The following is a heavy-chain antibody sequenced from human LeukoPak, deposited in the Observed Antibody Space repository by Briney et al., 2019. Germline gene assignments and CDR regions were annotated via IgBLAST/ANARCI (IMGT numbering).Heavy chain of an antibody. CDR2: IYPNSGAT. Sequence: ASVKVSCKASGYTFTGFYMHWVRQAPGQGLEWMGYIYPNSGATKYAQKFQGRVTLTRDTSISTAYMELSGLRSDDTAMYYCGTLLSNGPFDYWGQGSLVTVSS. J-gene: IGHJ4*02. V-gene: IGHV1-2*02. CDR1: GYTFTGFY. CDR3: GTLLSNGPFDY.